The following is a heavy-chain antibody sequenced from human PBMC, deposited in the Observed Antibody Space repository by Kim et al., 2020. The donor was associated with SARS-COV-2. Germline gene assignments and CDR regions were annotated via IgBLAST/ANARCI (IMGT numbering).Heavy chain of an antibody. CDR1: GFTFSSYA. J-gene: IGHJ6*01. CDR2: VSASGYTT. D-gene: IGHD2-21*02. CDR3: SKGFHSYSSSTYHFHRM. Sequence: GGSLRLSCAASGFTFSSYAMRWVRQAPGKGLEWAAGVSASGYTTYYADSVKGRFTISRDNSKNTLTLQMNSLRAEDTAVYYCSKGFHSYSSSTYHFHRM. V-gene: IGHV3-23*01.